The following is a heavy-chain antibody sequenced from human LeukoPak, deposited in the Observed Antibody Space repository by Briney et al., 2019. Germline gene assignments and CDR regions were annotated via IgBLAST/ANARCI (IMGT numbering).Heavy chain of an antibody. CDR2: IYPGDSDT. D-gene: IGHD4-17*01. J-gene: IGHJ4*02. Sequence: GESLKISCKASGYSFTNFWIGWVRQMPGKGLEWMGIIYPGDSDTKYSPSFQGQVTISADKSVSTAYLQWSSLKASDTAMYYCARPNYGASDYWGQGTLVTVSS. CDR3: ARPNYGASDY. CDR1: GYSFTNFW. V-gene: IGHV5-51*01.